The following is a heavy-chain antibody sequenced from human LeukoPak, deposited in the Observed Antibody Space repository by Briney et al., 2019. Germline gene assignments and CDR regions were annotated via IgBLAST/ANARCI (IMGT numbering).Heavy chain of an antibody. CDR3: AREGIAAPFDY. J-gene: IGHJ4*02. Sequence: KPSETLSLTCAVYGGSFSGHYWSWIRQPPGKGLEWIGEMNHSGSTNYNPSLKSRVTISVDTSKNQFSLKLSSVTAADTAVYYCAREGIAAPFDYWGQGTLVTVSS. V-gene: IGHV4-34*01. CDR1: GGSFSGHY. D-gene: IGHD6-13*01. CDR2: MNHSGST.